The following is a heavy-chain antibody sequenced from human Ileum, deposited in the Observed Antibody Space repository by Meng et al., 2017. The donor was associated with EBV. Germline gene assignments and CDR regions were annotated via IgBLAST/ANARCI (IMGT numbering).Heavy chain of an antibody. CDR1: GGSFSGYY. CDR2: INHSGST. D-gene: IGHD4-17*01. V-gene: IGHV4-34*01. Sequence: QVQLQQWGAGLLKPSETLSLTCAVYGGSFSGYYWSWVRPPPGKGLEWIGEINHSGSTNYNPSLKSRVTISVDTSKNQFSLKLSSVTAADTAVYYCARGRGYGDYGSLYWGQGTLVTVSS. J-gene: IGHJ4*02. CDR3: ARGRGYGDYGSLY.